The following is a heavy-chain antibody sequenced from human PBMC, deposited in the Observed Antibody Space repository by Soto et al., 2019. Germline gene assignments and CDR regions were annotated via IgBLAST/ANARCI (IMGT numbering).Heavy chain of an antibody. CDR2: INHSGST. V-gene: IGHV4-34*01. Sequence: QVQLQQWGAGLLKPSETLSLTCAVYGGSFSGYYWSWIRQPPGKGLVWIGEINHSGSTNYNPSLKSRVTISVDPSKNQFSLKLSSVTAADTAVYYCARVRLGIGLGRPPDYWGQGTLVTVSS. J-gene: IGHJ4*02. CDR1: GGSFSGYY. D-gene: IGHD7-27*01. CDR3: ARVRLGIGLGRPPDY.